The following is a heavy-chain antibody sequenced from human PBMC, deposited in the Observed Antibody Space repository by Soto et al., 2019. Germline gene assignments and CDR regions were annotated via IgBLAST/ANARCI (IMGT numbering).Heavy chain of an antibody. CDR2: IIPIFGTA. J-gene: IGHJ5*02. D-gene: IGHD2-2*01. CDR3: ARTIFLVVPAAMDGWFDP. Sequence: QVQLVQSGAEVKKPGSSVKVSCKASGGTFSSYAISWVRQAPGQGLEWMGGIIPIFGTANYAQKFQGRVTITADESTRTAYMELSSLRSEDTAVYYCARTIFLVVPAAMDGWFDPWGQGTLVTVSS. V-gene: IGHV1-69*01. CDR1: GGTFSSYA.